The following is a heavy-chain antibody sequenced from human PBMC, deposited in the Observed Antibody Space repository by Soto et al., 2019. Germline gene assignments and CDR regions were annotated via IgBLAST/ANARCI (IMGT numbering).Heavy chain of an antibody. Sequence: GGSLRLSFAASGFTFNTYATSWVRQAPGKGLEWVSAISDSGGRTYYADSVKGRFTISRDNSKNTLYLQMNSLRAEDTAVYFCAKELVNSGWTYFDYWGQGTLGTVSS. D-gene: IGHD6-19*01. J-gene: IGHJ4*02. CDR3: AKELVNSGWTYFDY. CDR1: GFTFNTYA. V-gene: IGHV3-23*01. CDR2: ISDSGGRT.